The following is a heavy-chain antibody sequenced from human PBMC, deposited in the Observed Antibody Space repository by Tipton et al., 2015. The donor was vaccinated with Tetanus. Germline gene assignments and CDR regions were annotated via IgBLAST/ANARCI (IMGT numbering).Heavy chain of an antibody. Sequence: TLSLTCTVSDASISNDYWAWIRQAPGMGLEWIGYISDRGSTDYNPSLKSRVTISVDTSKNQFSLKLSSVTAADTAVYYCARGWSECSSWSCSPFDSWGQGTLVTVSS. CDR3: ARGWSECSSWSCSPFDS. CDR1: DASISNDY. V-gene: IGHV4-59*01. J-gene: IGHJ4*02. CDR2: ISDRGST. D-gene: IGHD2-2*01.